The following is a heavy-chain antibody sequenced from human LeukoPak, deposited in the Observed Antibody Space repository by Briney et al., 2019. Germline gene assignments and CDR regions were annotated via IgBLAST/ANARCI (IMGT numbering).Heavy chain of an antibody. CDR1: GYTFTGFY. J-gene: IGHJ4*02. CDR3: ARTEISGYYY. Sequence: GASVEVSCKASGYTFTGFYLHWVRQAPGQGLEWMGRINPNTGDTYYTQKFQGRVTMTRDTSISTAYMELSRLRSDDTAVYYCARTEISGYYYWGQGTLVTVSS. CDR2: INPNTGDT. D-gene: IGHD3-22*01. V-gene: IGHV1-2*06.